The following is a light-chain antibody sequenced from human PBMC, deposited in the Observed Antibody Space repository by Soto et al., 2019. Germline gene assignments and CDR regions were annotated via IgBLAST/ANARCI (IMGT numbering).Light chain of an antibody. V-gene: IGKV3-15*01. CDR2: GAS. CDR3: QQYKNWPYT. Sequence: EIVMTQSPATLSVSPGERATLSCRASQSVSSNLAWYQQKPGQAPRLLIYGASTRATGIQARFSGSGSGTEFTLTISSLRSEDFAVYYCQQYKNWPYTFGQGTKLEIK. CDR1: QSVSSN. J-gene: IGKJ2*01.